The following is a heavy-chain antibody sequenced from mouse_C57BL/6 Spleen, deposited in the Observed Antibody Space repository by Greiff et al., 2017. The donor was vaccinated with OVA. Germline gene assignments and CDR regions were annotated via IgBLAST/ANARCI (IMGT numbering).Heavy chain of an antibody. D-gene: IGHD2-3*01. Sequence: EVQLQQSGPELVKPGASVKISCKASGYSFTGYYMHWVKQSSEKSLEWIGEINPSTGGTSYNQKFKGKATLTVDKSSSTAYMQLKSLTSEDSAVYYCASDGTTPFDYWGQGTTLTVSS. J-gene: IGHJ2*01. V-gene: IGHV1-43*01. CDR1: GYSFTGYY. CDR2: INPSTGGT. CDR3: ASDGTTPFDY.